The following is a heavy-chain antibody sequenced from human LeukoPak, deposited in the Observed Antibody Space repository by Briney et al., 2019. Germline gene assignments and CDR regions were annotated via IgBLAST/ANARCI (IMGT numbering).Heavy chain of an antibody. CDR1: GFTFNNYA. CDR2: ITASGGST. V-gene: IGHV3-23*01. D-gene: IGHD1-1*01. J-gene: IGHJ4*02. CDR3: ARDYPTSGIFTNFDY. Sequence: PGGSLRLSCASSGFTFNNYAMTWVRQAPGKGLEWVSSITASGGSTYCADSVKGRFTISRDNSKNTLYLQMSSLRAEDTAVYYCARDYPTSGIFTNFDYWGQGTLVTVSS.